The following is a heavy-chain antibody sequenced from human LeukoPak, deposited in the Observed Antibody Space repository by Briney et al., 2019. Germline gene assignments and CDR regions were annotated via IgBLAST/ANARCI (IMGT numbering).Heavy chain of an antibody. V-gene: IGHV3-74*01. J-gene: IGHJ6*03. D-gene: IGHD3-10*01. CDR3: AGHYGSGRYHYYYMDV. CDR1: RLIFSSYW. CDR2: INSDGSST. Sequence: GGSLRLSCAASRLIFSSYWMHWVRQAPRKGLVWVSRINSDGSSTIYADSVKGRFTISRDYAKNTVYLQMNSLRVDDTAVYYCAGHYGSGRYHYYYMDVWGRGTTVTVSS.